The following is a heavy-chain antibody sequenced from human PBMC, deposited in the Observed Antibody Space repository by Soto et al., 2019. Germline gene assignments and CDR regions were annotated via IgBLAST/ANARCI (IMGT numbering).Heavy chain of an antibody. CDR1: GGYISSDSYY. CDR3: TRHRAYYYDSSGRDAFDI. J-gene: IGHJ3*02. CDR2: FYYSGTT. V-gene: IGHV4-39*01. Sequence: PSETLSLTCTVSGGYISSDSYYWGWIRQPPGKGPEWIGTFYYSGTTYYSPSLKSRVTISVDTSRNQFSLKLSSVTAADTAVYYCTRHRAYYYDSSGRDAFDIWGQGTMVSVSS. D-gene: IGHD3-22*01.